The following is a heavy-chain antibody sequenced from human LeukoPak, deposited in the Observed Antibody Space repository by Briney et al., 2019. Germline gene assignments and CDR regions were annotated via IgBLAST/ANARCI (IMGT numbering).Heavy chain of an antibody. CDR1: GFTFSDHY. V-gene: IGHV3-72*01. CDR3: AGARPDSSGHYFFDY. J-gene: IGHJ4*02. D-gene: IGHD6-19*01. CDR2: IRNKANSYST. Sequence: GGSLRLSCAASGFTFSDHYMDWVRQAPGKGLEWVGRIRNKANSYSTEYAASVKGRFTFSRDDSKNSLHLQMNSLKTEDTAVYYCAGARPDSSGHYFFDYWGQGTLVTVSS.